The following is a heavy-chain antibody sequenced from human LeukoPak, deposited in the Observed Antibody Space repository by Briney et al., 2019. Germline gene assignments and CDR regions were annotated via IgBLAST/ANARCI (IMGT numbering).Heavy chain of an antibody. CDR1: GYTFTSYY. D-gene: IGHD3-3*01. CDR3: ARDPTGEYYDFWSGYSPDWFDP. Sequence: GASVKVSCKASGYTFTSYYMHWVRQAPGQGLEWMGIINPSGGSTSYAQKFQGRVTMTRDTSTSTVYMELSSLRSGDTAVYYCARDPTGEYYDFWSGYSPDWFDPWGQGTLVTVSS. CDR2: INPSGGST. J-gene: IGHJ5*02. V-gene: IGHV1-46*01.